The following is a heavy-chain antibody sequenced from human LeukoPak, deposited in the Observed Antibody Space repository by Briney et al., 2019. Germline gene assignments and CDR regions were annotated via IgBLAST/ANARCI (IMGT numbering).Heavy chain of an antibody. V-gene: IGHV4-34*01. CDR3: ARDYTIVDY. J-gene: IGHJ4*02. CDR1: GGSFSGYY. Sequence: SETPSLTCAVYGGSFSGYYWGWVRQPPGKGLEWIGEINHSGSTNYNPSLKSRVTISVDTSKNQFSLKLSSVTAADTAVYYCARDYTIVDYWGQGTLVTVSS. D-gene: IGHD4-11*01. CDR2: INHSGST.